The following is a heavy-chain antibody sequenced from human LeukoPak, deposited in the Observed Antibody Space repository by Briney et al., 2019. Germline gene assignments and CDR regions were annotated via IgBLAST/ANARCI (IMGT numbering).Heavy chain of an antibody. CDR2: IYWNDDK. D-gene: IGHD2-2*02. V-gene: IGHV2-5*01. J-gene: IGHJ3*02. CDR3: ARGYCSSTSCYTFDI. CDR1: GFSLSTSGVG. Sequence: SGPTLVKPTQTLTLTCTFSGFSLSTSGVGVGWIRRPPGKALEWLALIYWNDDKRDSPSLKSRLTITKDTSKNQVVLTMTNMDPVDTATYYCARGYCSSTSCYTFDIWGQGTMVTVSS.